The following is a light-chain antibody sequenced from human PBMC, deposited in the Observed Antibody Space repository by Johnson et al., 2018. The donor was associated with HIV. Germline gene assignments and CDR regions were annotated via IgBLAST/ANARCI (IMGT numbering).Light chain of an antibody. Sequence: QSVLTQPPSVSAAPGQKVTISCSGSSSNVGNNYVSWYQQLPGTAPKLLIYDNHKRPSGIPDRFSASKSGTSATLGITGLQTGAEADYYCGTWDSSLSAGVFGTGTKVTVL. J-gene: IGLJ1*01. V-gene: IGLV1-51*01. CDR2: DNH. CDR3: GTWDSSLSAGV. CDR1: SSNVGNNY.